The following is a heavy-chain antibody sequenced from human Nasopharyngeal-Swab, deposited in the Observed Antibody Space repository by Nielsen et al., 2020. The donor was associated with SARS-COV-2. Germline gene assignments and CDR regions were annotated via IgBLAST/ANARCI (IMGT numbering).Heavy chain of an antibody. J-gene: IGHJ4*02. CDR2: IWYDGSNK. Sequence: GESLKISCAASGFTFSSYGMHWVRQAPGKGLEWVAVIWYDGSNKYYADSVKGRFTISRGNSKNTLYLQMNSLRAEDTAVYYCARSYVLRFLEWPAPPDYWGQGTLVTVSS. CDR3: ARSYVLRFLEWPAPPDY. V-gene: IGHV3-33*01. D-gene: IGHD3-3*01. CDR1: GFTFSSYG.